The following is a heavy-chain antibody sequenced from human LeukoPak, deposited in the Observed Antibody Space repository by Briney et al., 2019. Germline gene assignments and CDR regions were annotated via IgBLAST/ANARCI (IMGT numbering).Heavy chain of an antibody. Sequence: ASVNVSCKASVYTFTGYYMHWVRQAPGQGLEWMGWINPNSGGTNYAQKFQGRVTMTRDTSISTAYMELSRLRSDDTAVYYRARIAITDGMDVWGQGTTVTVSS. CDR3: ARIAITDGMDV. J-gene: IGHJ6*02. V-gene: IGHV1-2*02. CDR2: INPNSGGT. D-gene: IGHD1-20*01. CDR1: VYTFTGYY.